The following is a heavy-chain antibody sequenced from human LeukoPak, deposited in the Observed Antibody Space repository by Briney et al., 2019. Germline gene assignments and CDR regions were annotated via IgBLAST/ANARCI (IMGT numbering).Heavy chain of an antibody. CDR1: GFTFSSYE. CDR3: ARKGYYYYVMDV. V-gene: IGHV3-48*03. J-gene: IGHJ6*02. CDR2: ISSGGSTI. Sequence: GGSLRLSCAASGFTFSSYEMNWVRQAPGKGLEWVSLISSGGSTIYYADSVKGRFTIPRDNAKNSLCLQMNSLRAEDTAVYYCARKGYYYYVMDVWGQGTTVTVSS.